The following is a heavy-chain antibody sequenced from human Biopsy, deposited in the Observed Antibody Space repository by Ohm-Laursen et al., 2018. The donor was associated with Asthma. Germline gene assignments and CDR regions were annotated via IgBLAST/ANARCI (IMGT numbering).Heavy chain of an antibody. Sequence: SDTLSLTCDVYPGSFSGFYWSWIRQPPGRGLEWIGYIYFSGNTNYNPSLKSRVTISIDASKNHFSLKLTSVTAADTAVYYCARGSGSSLYYPDAFDIWGQGTMVTVSS. V-gene: IGHV4-59*07. D-gene: IGHD3-10*01. CDR1: PGSFSGFY. CDR2: IYFSGNT. CDR3: ARGSGSSLYYPDAFDI. J-gene: IGHJ3*02.